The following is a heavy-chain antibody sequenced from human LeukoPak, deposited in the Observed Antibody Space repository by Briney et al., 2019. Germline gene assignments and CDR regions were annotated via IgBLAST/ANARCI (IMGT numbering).Heavy chain of an antibody. Sequence: PGGSLRLSCAASGFTFSSYAMSWVRQAPGKGLEWVSYISSSGSTIYYADSVKGRFTISRDNAKNSLYLQMNSLRAEDTAVYYCARDRSSGTTIYDAFDIWGQGTMVTVSS. CDR1: GFTFSSYA. V-gene: IGHV3-48*04. CDR2: ISSSGSTI. D-gene: IGHD1-7*01. CDR3: ARDRSSGTTIYDAFDI. J-gene: IGHJ3*02.